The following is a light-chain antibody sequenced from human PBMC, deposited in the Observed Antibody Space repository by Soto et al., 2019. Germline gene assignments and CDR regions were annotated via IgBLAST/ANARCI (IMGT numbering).Light chain of an antibody. CDR3: AAWDDSLNGRV. J-gene: IGLJ1*01. CDR2: YDN. Sequence: QLVLTQPPSASGTPGQRVTISCSGSNSNIGSNTINWYQQLPGTAPKLLIYYDNLRPSGVPDRISGSKSGTSASLAISGLQSDDEADYYWAAWDDSLNGRVFGTGTKLTVL. V-gene: IGLV1-44*01. CDR1: NSNIGSNT.